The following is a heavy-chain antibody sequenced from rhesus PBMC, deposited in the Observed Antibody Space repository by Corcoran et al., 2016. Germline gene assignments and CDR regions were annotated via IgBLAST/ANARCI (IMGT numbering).Heavy chain of an antibody. CDR3: ARFYGNYDRYYFDY. J-gene: IGHJ4*01. D-gene: IGHD4-35*01. V-gene: IGHV4-165*02. CDR2: IGGSSGTT. Sequence: QVQLQESGPGLVTPSAPLSLPVAVPGHSITGSYWNWIRQPPGKGLEWIGYIGGSSGTTYYNPSLKSRVTISTDTSKNQFSLKLNSATAADTAVYYCARFYGNYDRYYFDYWGQGVLVTVSS. CDR1: GHSITGSY.